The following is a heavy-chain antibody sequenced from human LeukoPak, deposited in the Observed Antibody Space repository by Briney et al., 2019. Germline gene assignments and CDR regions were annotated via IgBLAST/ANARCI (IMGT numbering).Heavy chain of an antibody. CDR1: GFTFSSSW. J-gene: IGHJ5*02. CDR2: IKQAGGEK. Sequence: GGSLRLSCAASGFTFSSSWMSWVRQAPGKGLEWVANIKQAGGEKYYVDSVKGRFTISRDNAKNSLYLQMNSLRAEDTAVYYCVKDRWVDHWGQGTLVTVSS. CDR3: VKDRWVDH. V-gene: IGHV3-7*01.